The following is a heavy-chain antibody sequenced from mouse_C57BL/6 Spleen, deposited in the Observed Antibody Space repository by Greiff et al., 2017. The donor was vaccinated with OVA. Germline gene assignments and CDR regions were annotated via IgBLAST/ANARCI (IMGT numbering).Heavy chain of an antibody. D-gene: IGHD1-1*01. CDR1: GYSFTDYN. CDR2: INPNYGTT. CDR3: ASSRVTTVVCFDY. J-gene: IGHJ2*01. V-gene: IGHV1-39*01. Sequence: VQLQQSGPELVKPGASVKISCKASGYSFTDYNMNWVKQSHGKSLEWIGVINPNYGTTSYNQKFKGKATLTVDQSSSTAYMQLISLTSEDSAVYYCASSRVTTVVCFDYWGQGTTLTVSA.